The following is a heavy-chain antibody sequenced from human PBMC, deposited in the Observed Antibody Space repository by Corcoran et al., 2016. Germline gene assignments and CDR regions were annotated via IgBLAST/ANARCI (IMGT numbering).Heavy chain of an antibody. CDR3: ARDFLILTGYGTEYYYGMDV. CDR2: IKQDGSEK. D-gene: IGHD3-9*01. V-gene: IGHV3-7*01. CDR1: GFTFSSYW. J-gene: IGHJ6*02. Sequence: EVQLVESGGGLVQPGGSLRLSCAASGFTFSSYWMSWVRQAPGKGLEWVANIKQDGSEKYYVDSVKGRFTISRDNAKNSLYLQMNSLRAEDTAVYYCARDFLILTGYGTEYYYGMDVWGQGTTVTVSS.